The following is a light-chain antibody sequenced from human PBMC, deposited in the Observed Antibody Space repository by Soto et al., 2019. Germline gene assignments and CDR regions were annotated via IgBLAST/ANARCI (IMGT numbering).Light chain of an antibody. Sequence: EIVLTQSPATLSLSPGERVTLSCTASQSVSNSLAWYQQKPGQPPRLLIYDVSNRATGIPARFSGSGSGTDFTLTITSLEPEDFAVYFCHQRYNSPRVTFGQGTQLEIK. CDR2: DVS. V-gene: IGKV3-11*01. J-gene: IGKJ5*01. CDR3: HQRYNSPRVT. CDR1: QSVSNS.